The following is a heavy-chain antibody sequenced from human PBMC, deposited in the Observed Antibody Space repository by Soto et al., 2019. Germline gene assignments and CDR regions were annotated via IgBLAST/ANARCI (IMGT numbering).Heavy chain of an antibody. Sequence: EVQLVESGGGLVKPGGSLRLSCAASGFTFSSYSMNWVRQAPGKGLEWVSSISSSSSYTYYADSVKGRFTISRDNAKNSLYLQMSSLRAEDTAVYYCARDAASSDFRRLAEYFQHWGQGTLVTVSS. V-gene: IGHV3-21*01. CDR3: ARDAASSDFRRLAEYFQH. CDR1: GFTFSSYS. D-gene: IGHD3-3*01. CDR2: ISSSSSYT. J-gene: IGHJ1*01.